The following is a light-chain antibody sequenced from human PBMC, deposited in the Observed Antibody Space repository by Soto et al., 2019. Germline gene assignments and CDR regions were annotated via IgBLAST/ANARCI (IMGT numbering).Light chain of an antibody. CDR1: NIGSKT. CDR2: DNS. J-gene: IGLJ2*01. CDR3: QVSDRSRGV. Sequence: SYELTQPPSVSVAPGQTARIPCGGNNIGSKTAHWYQQKPGQAPVLVVYDNSDRPSGIPERFSGSNSGNTATLTISRVGAGDGADYYCQVSDRSRGVFGGGTKLTVL. V-gene: IGLV3-21*02.